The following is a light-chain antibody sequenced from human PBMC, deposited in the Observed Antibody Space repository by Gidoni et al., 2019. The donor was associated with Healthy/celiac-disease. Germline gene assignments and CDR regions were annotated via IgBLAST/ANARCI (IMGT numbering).Light chain of an antibody. CDR3: QSYDSSLSGVV. CDR1: RSSIGAGYD. CDR2: GNS. V-gene: IGLV1-40*01. J-gene: IGLJ2*01. Sequence: QSVLTQPPSVSGAPGQRVTISCTGSRSSIGAGYDVPWYQQLPGTAPKLLLYGNSSRPSGVPDRFSGSKSGTSASRAITGLQAEDEADYYCQSYDSSLSGVVFGGGTKLTVL.